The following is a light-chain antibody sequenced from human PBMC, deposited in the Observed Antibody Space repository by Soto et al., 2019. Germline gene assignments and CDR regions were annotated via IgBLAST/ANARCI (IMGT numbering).Light chain of an antibody. Sequence: EIVLTQSPGTLSLSPGERATLSCRASQSVSRYLAWYQQKPGQAPRVLIYGASSRATGIPDRFSGSGSGTDFTITISRLEPEDFAVYYCQQYGSSPWTFGQGTKVEIK. CDR3: QQYGSSPWT. J-gene: IGKJ1*01. CDR1: QSVSRY. CDR2: GAS. V-gene: IGKV3-20*01.